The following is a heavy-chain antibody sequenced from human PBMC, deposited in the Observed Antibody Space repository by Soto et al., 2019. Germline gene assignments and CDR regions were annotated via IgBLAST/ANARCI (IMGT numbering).Heavy chain of an antibody. Sequence: PGGSLRLACAASGFTFSSYAMSWVRQAPGKGLEWVSAISGSGGSTYYADSVKGRFTISRDNSKNTLYLQMNSLRAEDTAVYYCASRIVVPPPAIRLADYFKTDVWGLGTTVTVSS. CDR1: GFTFSSYA. D-gene: IGHD2-15*01. CDR2: ISGSGGST. V-gene: IGHV3-23*01. CDR3: ASRIVVPPPAIRLADYFKTDV. J-gene: IGHJ6*02.